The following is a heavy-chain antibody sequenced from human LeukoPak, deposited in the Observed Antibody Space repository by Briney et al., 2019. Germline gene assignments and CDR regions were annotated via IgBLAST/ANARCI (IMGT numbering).Heavy chain of an antibody. D-gene: IGHD4-17*01. CDR2: ISISGTKT. J-gene: IGHJ4*02. Sequence: TGGSLRLSCAASEFDFSTHAMTWVRQAPGKGLEWVSAISISGTKTYYADSVKGRSTISRDNSKNTLYLQMYSLRAEDTAVYYCANEIRPNDYWGQGTLVTVSS. CDR3: ANEIRPNDY. CDR1: EFDFSTHA. V-gene: IGHV3-23*01.